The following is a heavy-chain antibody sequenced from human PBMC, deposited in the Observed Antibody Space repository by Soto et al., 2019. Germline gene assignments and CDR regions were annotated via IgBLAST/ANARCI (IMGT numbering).Heavy chain of an antibody. V-gene: IGHV4-39*07. CDR2: INHSGST. D-gene: IGHD2-15*01. J-gene: IGHJ5*02. CDR3: ARGRVVVVAARRYTWFDP. CDR1: GGSISSGDYY. Sequence: SETLSLTCTVSGGSISSGDYYWSWIRQPPGKGLEWIGEINHSGSTNYNPSLKSRVTISVDTSKNQFSLKLSSVTAADTAVYYCARGRVVVVAARRYTWFDPWGQGTLVTVSS.